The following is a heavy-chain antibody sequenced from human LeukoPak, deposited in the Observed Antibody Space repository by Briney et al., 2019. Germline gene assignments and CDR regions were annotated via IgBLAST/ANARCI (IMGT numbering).Heavy chain of an antibody. CDR2: IYATGST. J-gene: IGHJ4*02. CDR1: GGSIRSYW. V-gene: IGHV4-4*07. Sequence: SGTLSLTCDVSGGSIRSYWWGWVRQPAGRGLEWIGRIYATGSTKFNPSLKSRLSMSVDTSTNQFSLTLSSVTAADTAIYFCARQGYTASYYFLDYWSQGTLVTVSS. CDR3: ARQGYTASYYFLDY. D-gene: IGHD3-10*01.